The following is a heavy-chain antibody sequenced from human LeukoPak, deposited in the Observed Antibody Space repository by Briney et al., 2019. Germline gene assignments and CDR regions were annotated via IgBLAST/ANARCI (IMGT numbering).Heavy chain of an antibody. V-gene: IGHV3-48*01. Sequence: PGGSLILSCAASGFTFSSYSMNWVRQAPGKGLEWVSYISSSSSTIYYADSVKGRFTISRDNAKNSLYLQMNSLRAEDTAVYYCARDSADYGDYGIFDYWGQGTLVTVSS. CDR3: ARDSADYGDYGIFDY. D-gene: IGHD4-17*01. CDR2: ISSSSSTI. CDR1: GFTFSSYS. J-gene: IGHJ4*02.